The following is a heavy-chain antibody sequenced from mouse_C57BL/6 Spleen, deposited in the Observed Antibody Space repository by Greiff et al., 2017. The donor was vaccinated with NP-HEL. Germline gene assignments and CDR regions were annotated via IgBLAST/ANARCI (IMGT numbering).Heavy chain of an antibody. CDR3: ARGAYDYDGVDY. CDR2: IDPSDSET. J-gene: IGHJ2*01. D-gene: IGHD2-4*01. V-gene: IGHV1-52*01. CDR1: GYTFTSYW. Sequence: QVQLQQPGAELVRPGSSVKLSCKASGYTFTSYWMHWVKQRPIQGLEWIGNIDPSDSETHYNQKFKDKATLTVDKSSSTAYMQLSSLTSEDSAVYYCARGAYDYDGVDYWGQGTTLTVSS.